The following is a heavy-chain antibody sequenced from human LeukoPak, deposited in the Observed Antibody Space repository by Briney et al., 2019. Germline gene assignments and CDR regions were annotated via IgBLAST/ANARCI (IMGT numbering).Heavy chain of an antibody. D-gene: IGHD2-2*01. CDR1: GGSISSGGYY. Sequence: SETLSLTCTVSGGSISSGGYYWSWIRQPPGKGLEWIGYIYHSGSTYYNPSLKSRVTISVDRSKNQFSLKLSSVTAADTAVYYCARIQSSTTMADEPFDYWGQGTLVTVSS. CDR2: IYHSGST. V-gene: IGHV4-30-2*01. J-gene: IGHJ4*02. CDR3: ARIQSSTTMADEPFDY.